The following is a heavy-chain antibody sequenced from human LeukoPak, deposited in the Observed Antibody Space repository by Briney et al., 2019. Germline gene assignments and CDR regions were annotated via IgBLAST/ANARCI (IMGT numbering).Heavy chain of an antibody. CDR1: GFSFSTYW. CDR3: ARDHRVGELGFEY. J-gene: IGHJ4*02. V-gene: IGHV3-7*01. CDR2: IKEDGSEK. D-gene: IGHD3-10*01. Sequence: PGGSLRLSCAASGFSFSTYWMNWVRQAPGKGLEWVASIKEDGSEKYYVDSVKGRFTISRDNAKSSLYLQMNSLRAEDTAVYYCARDHRVGELGFEYWGQGTLVAVSS.